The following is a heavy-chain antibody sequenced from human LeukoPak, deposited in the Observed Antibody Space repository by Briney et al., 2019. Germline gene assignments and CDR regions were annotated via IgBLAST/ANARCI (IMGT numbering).Heavy chain of an antibody. CDR1: GGSISSYY. CDR2: IYYSGST. D-gene: IGHD4-17*01. Sequence: SETLSLTCTVSGGSISSYYWSWIRQPPGKGLEWIGCIYYSGSTNYNPSLKSRVTISVDMSKNQFSLKLSSVTAADTAVYYCASSTVTRWGFDPWGQGTLVTVSS. J-gene: IGHJ5*02. V-gene: IGHV4-59*08. CDR3: ASSTVTRWGFDP.